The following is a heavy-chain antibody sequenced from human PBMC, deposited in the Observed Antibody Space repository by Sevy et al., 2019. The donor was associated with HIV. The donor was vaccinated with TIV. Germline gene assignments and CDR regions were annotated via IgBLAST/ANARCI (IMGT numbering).Heavy chain of an antibody. CDR2: ISGLNGDT. J-gene: IGHJ4*02. CDR3: ARAYCSGGRCYSLAY. V-gene: IGHV1-18*01. Sequence: ASVKVSCEASGYTFTSFRITWVRQAPGQGLEWMGWISGLNGDTNYAQKLQGRVTMTTDTSTNTAYMELRSLRSDDTAVYYCARAYCSGGRCYSLAYWGQGTLVTVSS. CDR1: GYTFTSFR. D-gene: IGHD2-15*01.